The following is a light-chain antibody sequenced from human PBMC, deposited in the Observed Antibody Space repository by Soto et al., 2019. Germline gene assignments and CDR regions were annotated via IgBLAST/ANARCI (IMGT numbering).Light chain of an antibody. Sequence: DIQMTQSPSTLSASVGDRVTITCRASQSIRDWLAWFQKKPGKAPKVLIYDASTLESGVPSRFSGSGSGTEFTLTISSLQTEDFATYYCQQHNSSPWTFGQGTRVEIK. CDR3: QQHNSSPWT. CDR1: QSIRDW. J-gene: IGKJ1*01. CDR2: DAS. V-gene: IGKV1-5*01.